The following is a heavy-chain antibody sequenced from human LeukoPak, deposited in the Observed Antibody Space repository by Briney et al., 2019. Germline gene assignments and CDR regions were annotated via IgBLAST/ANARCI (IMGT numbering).Heavy chain of an antibody. D-gene: IGHD3-10*01. J-gene: IGHJ5*02. CDR3: ARDSHYYYGSGSPPYNWFDP. CDR1: GYTFTSYY. Sequence: GASVKVSCKASGYTFTSYYMHWVRQAPGQGLEWMGIINPSGGSTSYAQKFQGRVTMTRDTSTSTVYMELSSLRSDDTAVYYCARDSHYYYGSGSPPYNWFDPWGQGTLVTVSS. CDR2: INPSGGST. V-gene: IGHV1-46*01.